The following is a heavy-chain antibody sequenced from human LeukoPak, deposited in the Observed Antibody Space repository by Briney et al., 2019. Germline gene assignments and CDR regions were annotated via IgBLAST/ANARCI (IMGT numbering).Heavy chain of an antibody. D-gene: IGHD2-2*03. CDR1: GFTFSSNG. V-gene: IGHV3-23*01. J-gene: IGHJ4*02. CDR2: ISGSGGNT. Sequence: PGGSLRLSCAASGFTFSSNGMSWVRQAPGKGLEWVSAISGSGGNTYYADSVKGRFTISRDNSKNTLYLQMNSLRAEDTAVYYCAKWPGYCSSTSCLYYFDYWGQGTLVTVSS. CDR3: AKWPGYCSSTSCLYYFDY.